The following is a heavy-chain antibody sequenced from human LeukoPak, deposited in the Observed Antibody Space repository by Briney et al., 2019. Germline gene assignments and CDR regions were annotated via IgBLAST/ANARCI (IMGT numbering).Heavy chain of an antibody. CDR1: GGSISSGGYY. J-gene: IGHJ4*02. D-gene: IGHD7-27*01. V-gene: IGHV4-31*03. CDR3: ARVRGLGRTFDY. CDR2: IYYSGST. Sequence: PSQTLSLTCTVSGGSISSGGYYWSWIRQHPGKGLEWIGYIYYSGSTYYNPSLKSRVTISVDTSKNQFSLKLSSVTAADTVVYYCARVRGLGRTFDYWGQGTLVTVSS.